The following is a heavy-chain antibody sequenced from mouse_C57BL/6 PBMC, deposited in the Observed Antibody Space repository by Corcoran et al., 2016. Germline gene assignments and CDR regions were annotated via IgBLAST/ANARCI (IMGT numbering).Heavy chain of an antibody. CDR2: INTYSGVP. D-gene: IGHD1-1*01. J-gene: IGHJ4*01. V-gene: IGHV9-3*01. CDR1: GYTFTTYG. Sequence: QIQLVQSGPELKKPGETVKISCKASGYTFTTYGMSWVKQAPGKGLKWMGWINTYSGVPTYADDFKGRFAFSLETSASTAYLQINNLKNEDTATYFGERLLRTAMDYWGQGTSVTVSS. CDR3: ERLLRTAMDY.